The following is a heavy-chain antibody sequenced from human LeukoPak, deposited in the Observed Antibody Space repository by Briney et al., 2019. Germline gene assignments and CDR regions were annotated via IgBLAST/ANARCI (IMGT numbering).Heavy chain of an antibody. CDR3: ARGFRVLRYFDW. J-gene: IGHJ4*02. Sequence: KPSQTLSLTCTVSGASISSGSYYWSWIRQPAGKGLEWIGRIYTSGYTNYNPSLKSRATISVDTSKNQFSLKLSSVTAADTAVYYCARGFRVLRYFDWWGQGTLVTVSS. D-gene: IGHD3-9*01. CDR1: GASISSGSYY. CDR2: IYTSGYT. V-gene: IGHV4-61*02.